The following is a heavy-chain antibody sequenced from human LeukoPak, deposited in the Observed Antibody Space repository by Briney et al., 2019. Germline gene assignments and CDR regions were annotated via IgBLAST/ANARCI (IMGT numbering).Heavy chain of an antibody. J-gene: IGHJ2*01. CDR3: ARHVGISCSNTSCKGWYFDL. Sequence: SETLSLTCTVSGGSISSYYWSWIRQPPGKGLEWIGYIYYSGSTNYNPSLKSRVTISVDTSKNQFSLKLSSVTAADTAVYYCARHVGISCSNTSCKGWYFDLWGRGTLVTVSS. CDR1: GGSISSYY. V-gene: IGHV4-59*08. CDR2: IYYSGST. D-gene: IGHD2-2*01.